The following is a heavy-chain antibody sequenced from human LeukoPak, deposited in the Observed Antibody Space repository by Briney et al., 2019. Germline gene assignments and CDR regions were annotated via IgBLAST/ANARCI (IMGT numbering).Heavy chain of an antibody. J-gene: IGHJ5*02. CDR2: IIPIFGTA. V-gene: IGHV1-69*01. D-gene: IGHD6-13*01. CDR3: ARDSSSWTNWFDP. Sequence: SVKVSCKASGGTFSSYAISWVRQAPGQGLEWMGGIIPIFGTANYARKFQGRVTITADESTSTAYMELSSLRSEDTAVYYCARDSSSWTNWFDPWGQGTLVTVSS. CDR1: GGTFSSYA.